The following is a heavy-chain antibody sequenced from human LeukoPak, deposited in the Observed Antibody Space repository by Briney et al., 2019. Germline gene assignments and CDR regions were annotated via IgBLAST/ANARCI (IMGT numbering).Heavy chain of an antibody. J-gene: IGHJ4*02. CDR2: ISGTGGST. V-gene: IGHV3-23*01. D-gene: IGHD6-19*01. Sequence: PGVSLRLFCAASGFTFSSYAMSWARQAPGKGLEWVSAISGTGGSTYYADSVEGRFTISRDNSKNTLYLQMNSLRAEDTAVYYCVPGGQWLVPYFDYWGQGTLVTVSS. CDR3: VPGGQWLVPYFDY. CDR1: GFTFSSYA.